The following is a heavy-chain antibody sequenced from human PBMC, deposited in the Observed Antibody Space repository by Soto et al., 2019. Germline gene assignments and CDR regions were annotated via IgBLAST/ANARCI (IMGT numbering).Heavy chain of an antibody. Sequence: SETLSLTCTVSGGSISSYYWSWIRQPPGKGLEWIGYIYCSGSTNYNPSLKSRVTISVDTSKNQFSLKLSSVTAADTAVYYCARGKMDWAVAGSYYFDYWGQGTLVTVSS. CDR1: GGSISSYY. CDR2: IYCSGST. CDR3: ARGKMDWAVAGSYYFDY. D-gene: IGHD6-19*01. V-gene: IGHV4-59*01. J-gene: IGHJ4*02.